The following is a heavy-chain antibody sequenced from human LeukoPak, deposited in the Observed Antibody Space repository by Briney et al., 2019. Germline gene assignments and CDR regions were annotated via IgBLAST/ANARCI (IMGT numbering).Heavy chain of an antibody. V-gene: IGHV3-30*18. Sequence: QSGGSLRLSCAAPGFTFSSYGMHWVRQAPGKGLEWVAVISYDGSNKYYADSVKGRFTISRDNSKNTLYLQMNSLRAEDTAVYYCAKGSSSSWYVQNYWGQGTLVTVSS. CDR3: AKGSSSSWYVQNY. CDR1: GFTFSSYG. CDR2: ISYDGSNK. J-gene: IGHJ4*02. D-gene: IGHD6-13*01.